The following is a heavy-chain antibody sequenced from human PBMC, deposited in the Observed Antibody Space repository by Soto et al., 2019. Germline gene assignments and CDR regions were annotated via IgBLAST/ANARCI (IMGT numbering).Heavy chain of an antibody. CDR2: IIPIFGTA. CDR1: GGTFSSYA. V-gene: IGHV1-69*05. Sequence: SVKVSWKASGGTFSSYAISWVRQAPGQGLEWMGGIIPIFGTANYAQKFQGRVTITRDTSASTAYMGLSSLRSEDTAVYYCARSIVVVTALDYWGQGTLVTVSS. CDR3: ARSIVVVTALDY. D-gene: IGHD2-21*02. J-gene: IGHJ4*02.